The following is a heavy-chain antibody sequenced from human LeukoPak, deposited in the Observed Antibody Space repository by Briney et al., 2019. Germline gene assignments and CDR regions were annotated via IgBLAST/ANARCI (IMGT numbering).Heavy chain of an antibody. Sequence: SETLSLTCIVSGGSTSGGNYYWGWIRRPPGKGLEWIGGISSSGNTYYNPSLKSRITISVDTSKNHFSLKLSSVTAADTAVYYCARRPVAGNSLFDYWGQGTLVTVSS. D-gene: IGHD6-19*01. V-gene: IGHV4-39*02. CDR3: ARRPVAGNSLFDY. CDR2: ISSSGNT. CDR1: GGSTSGGNYY. J-gene: IGHJ4*02.